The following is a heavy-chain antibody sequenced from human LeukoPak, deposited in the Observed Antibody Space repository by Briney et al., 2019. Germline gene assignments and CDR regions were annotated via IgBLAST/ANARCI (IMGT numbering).Heavy chain of an antibody. Sequence: GGSLRLSCAASGFTFSNYSMNWVRQAPGKGLEWVANIKQDGSEKYYVDSVKGRFTISRDNAKNSLYLQMDSLRAEDTAVYYCARVPLWFGESIFDYWGQGTYWGQGTLVTVSS. D-gene: IGHD3-10*01. CDR3: ARVPLWFGESIFDYWGQGTY. V-gene: IGHV3-7*01. CDR2: IKQDGSEK. CDR1: GFTFSNYS. J-gene: IGHJ4*02.